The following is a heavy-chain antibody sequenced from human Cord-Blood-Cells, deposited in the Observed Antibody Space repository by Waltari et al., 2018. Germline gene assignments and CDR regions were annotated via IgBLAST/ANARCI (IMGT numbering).Heavy chain of an antibody. CDR3: AREEVVGATPIDY. CDR2: INHSGST. D-gene: IGHD1-26*01. Sequence: AGLLKPSETLSLTCAVYGGSFSGYYWSWIRQPPGKGLEWIGEINHSGSTNYNPSLKSRVTISVDTSKNQFSLKLSSVTAADMAVYYCAREEVVGATPIDYWGQGTLVTVSS. V-gene: IGHV4-34*01. CDR1: GGSFSGYY. J-gene: IGHJ4*02.